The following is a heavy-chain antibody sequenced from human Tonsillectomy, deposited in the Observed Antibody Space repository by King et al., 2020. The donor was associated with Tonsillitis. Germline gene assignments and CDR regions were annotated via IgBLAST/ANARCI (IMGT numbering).Heavy chain of an antibody. CDR2: IYYSGST. D-gene: IGHD2-2*01. J-gene: IGHJ1*01. CDR3: ARSFLGYCSSTSCSEYFQH. CDR1: GGSISSYY. V-gene: IGHV4-59*01. Sequence: VQLQESGPGLVKPSETLSLTCTVSGGSISSYYWSWIRQPPGKGLEWIGYIYYSGSTNYNPSLKSRVTISVDTSKNQFSLKLSSVTAADTAVYYCARSFLGYCSSTSCSEYFQHWGQGTLVTVSS.